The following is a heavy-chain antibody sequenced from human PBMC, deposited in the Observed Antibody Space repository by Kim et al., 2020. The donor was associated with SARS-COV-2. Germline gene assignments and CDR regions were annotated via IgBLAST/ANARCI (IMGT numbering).Heavy chain of an antibody. V-gene: IGHV3-53*01. D-gene: IGHD4-17*01. J-gene: IGHJ4*02. Sequence: TISRHNSKNTMYLQMNSLRAEDTAVYYCARDTTAGDYWGQGTLVTVSS. CDR3: ARDTTAGDY.